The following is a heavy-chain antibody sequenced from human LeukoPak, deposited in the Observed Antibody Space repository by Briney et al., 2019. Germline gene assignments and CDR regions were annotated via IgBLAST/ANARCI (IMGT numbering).Heavy chain of an antibody. CDR1: GFTFSSYA. J-gene: IGHJ4*02. V-gene: IGHV3-23*01. CDR2: ISGSGSGA. CDR3: AKDPYGGSGYSDC. Sequence: GGSLRLSCAASGFTFSSYAMSWVRQAPGKGLEWVSSISGSGSGAYYADSVNGRFTISRDNSKNTLYLQLNSLRAEDTALYYCAKDPYGGSGYSDCWGQGTLVTVSS. D-gene: IGHD3-3*01.